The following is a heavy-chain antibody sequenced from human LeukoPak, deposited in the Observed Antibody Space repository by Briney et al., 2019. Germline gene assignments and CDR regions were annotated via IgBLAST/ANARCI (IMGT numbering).Heavy chain of an antibody. CDR1: GCTFSSYA. V-gene: IGHV1-69*05. J-gene: IGHJ4*02. CDR3: ARRAPYYGDYNRADYFDY. D-gene: IGHD4-17*01. Sequence: SVKVSCKASGCTFSSYAISWVRQAPGQGLEWMGGIIPIFGTANYAQKFQGRVTITRDTSASTAYMELSSLRSEDTAVYYCARRAPYYGDYNRADYFDYWGQGTLVTVSS. CDR2: IIPIFGTA.